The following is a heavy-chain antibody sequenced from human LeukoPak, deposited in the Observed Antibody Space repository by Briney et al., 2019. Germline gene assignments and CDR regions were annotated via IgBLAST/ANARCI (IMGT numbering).Heavy chain of an antibody. J-gene: IGHJ6*02. V-gene: IGHV1-2*02. CDR3: ARLSGQRAPPGYYYGMDV. D-gene: IGHD3-10*01. CDR2: INPNSGGT. Sequence: ASVKVSCKASGYTFTGYYMHWVRQAPGQGLEWMGWINPNSGGTNYAQKFQGRVTMTRDTSISTAYMELSRLRSDDTAVYYCARLSGQRAPPGYYYGMDVWGQGTTVTVSS. CDR1: GYTFTGYY.